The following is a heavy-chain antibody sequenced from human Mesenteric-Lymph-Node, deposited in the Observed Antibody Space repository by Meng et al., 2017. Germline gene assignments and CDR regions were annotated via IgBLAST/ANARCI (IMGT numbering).Heavy chain of an antibody. D-gene: IGHD3-22*01. CDR1: GFTFSDYW. J-gene: IGHJ6*02. V-gene: IGHV3-30*01. Sequence: GESLKISCAAPGFTFSDYWMHWVRPAPGKGLEWVAVISYDGSNKYYAESVKGRFTISRDESKNTLYLQMNSLRAEDTAVYYCARYTRDSNGTGAAEDYYYYGMDVWGQGTTVTVSS. CDR2: ISYDGSNK. CDR3: ARYTRDSNGTGAAEDYYYYGMDV.